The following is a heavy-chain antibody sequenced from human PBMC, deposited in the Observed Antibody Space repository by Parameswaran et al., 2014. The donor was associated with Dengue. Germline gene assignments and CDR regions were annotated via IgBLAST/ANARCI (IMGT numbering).Heavy chain of an antibody. Sequence: WIRQPPGKALEWLARIDWDDAKAYSTSLKTRLTISKDTSKNQVVLTMTNMDPVDTATYYCARMRRDVYNVEGDFYYYVIDVWGQGTTVTVSS. V-gene: IGHV2-70*04. CDR2: IDWDDAK. CDR3: ARMRRDVYNVEGDFYYYVIDV. D-gene: IGHD5-24*01. J-gene: IGHJ6*02.